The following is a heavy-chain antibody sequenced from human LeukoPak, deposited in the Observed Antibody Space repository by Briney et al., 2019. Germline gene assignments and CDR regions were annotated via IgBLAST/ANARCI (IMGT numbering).Heavy chain of an antibody. CDR2: IYHSGST. Sequence: SGTLSLTCAVSGVSISSSNWWSWVRQPPGQGLEWIGEIYHSGSTNYNPSLKSRVTISVDKSKNQFSLKLSSVTAADTAVYYCARVPPIAAAGTDPDYWGQGTLVTVSS. D-gene: IGHD6-13*01. CDR3: ARVPPIAAAGTDPDY. J-gene: IGHJ4*02. V-gene: IGHV4-4*02. CDR1: GVSISSSNW.